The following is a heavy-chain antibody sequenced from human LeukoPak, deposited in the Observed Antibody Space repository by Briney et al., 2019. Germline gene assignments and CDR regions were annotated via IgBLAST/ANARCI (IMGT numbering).Heavy chain of an antibody. CDR2: ISGSGGST. CDR3: ARSGFWTDHPAFDI. D-gene: IGHD3/OR15-3a*01. CDR1: GFTFSSYA. V-gene: IGHV3-23*01. Sequence: GGSLRLSCAASGFTFSSYAMSWVRQAPGKGLEWVSAISGSGGSTYYADSVKGRFTISRDNSKNTLYLQMNSLRAEDTALYYCARSGFWTDHPAFDIWGQGTMVTVSS. J-gene: IGHJ3*02.